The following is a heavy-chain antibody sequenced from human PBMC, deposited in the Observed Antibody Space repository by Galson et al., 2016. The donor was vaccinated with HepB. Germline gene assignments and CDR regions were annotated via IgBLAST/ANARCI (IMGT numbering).Heavy chain of an antibody. J-gene: IGHJ6*02. D-gene: IGHD3-3*01. Sequence: SLRLSCAASGLTFSSYGMHWVRQAPGKGLEWVAVMSYDGVNKYYADSVKGRFTISRDNSKNTLYLQMNSLRVEDTGVYYCAKDYDFWSGHRRNNYYGMDVWGQGTTVTVSS. CDR2: MSYDGVNK. CDR1: GLTFSSYG. V-gene: IGHV3-30*18. CDR3: AKDYDFWSGHRRNNYYGMDV.